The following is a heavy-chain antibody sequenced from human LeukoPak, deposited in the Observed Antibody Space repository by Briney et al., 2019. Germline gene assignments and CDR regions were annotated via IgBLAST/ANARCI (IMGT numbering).Heavy chain of an antibody. Sequence: GSLRLSCAASGFTFSSYGMHWVRQAPGKGLEWVAVISYDGSNKYCADSVKGRFTISRDNSKNTLYLQMNSLRAEDTAVYYCAKSGYSYGNGIYYFDYWGQGTLVTVSS. CDR3: AKSGYSYGNGIYYFDY. V-gene: IGHV3-30*18. D-gene: IGHD5-18*01. J-gene: IGHJ4*02. CDR1: GFTFSSYG. CDR2: ISYDGSNK.